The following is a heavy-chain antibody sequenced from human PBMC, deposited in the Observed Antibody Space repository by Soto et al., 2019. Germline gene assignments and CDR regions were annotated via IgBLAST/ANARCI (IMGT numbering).Heavy chain of an antibody. CDR2: IYYSGST. CDR1: GGSISSGGYY. V-gene: IGHV4-31*03. D-gene: IGHD6-6*01. J-gene: IGHJ5*02. CDR3: ARAQYSSSSGPDWFDP. Sequence: SETLCLTCTXSGGSISSGGYYWGWIRQHPGKGLEWIGYIYYSGSTYYNPSLKSRVTISVDTSKNQFSLKLSSVTAADTAVYYCARAQYSSSSGPDWFDPWGQGTLVTVSS.